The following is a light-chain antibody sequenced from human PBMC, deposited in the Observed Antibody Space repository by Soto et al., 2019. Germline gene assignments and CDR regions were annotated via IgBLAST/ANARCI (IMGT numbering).Light chain of an antibody. CDR1: QSITTW. Sequence: DIQMTQSPSTLSASVGDRVVITCRASQSITTWLAWYQQKPAKAPKLLIYDASSLESGVPSRFSGSGSGTEFTLTISILQPDEFATYFCQQYEDYWAFGQGTKVDI. J-gene: IGKJ1*01. CDR3: QQYEDYWA. CDR2: DAS. V-gene: IGKV1-5*01.